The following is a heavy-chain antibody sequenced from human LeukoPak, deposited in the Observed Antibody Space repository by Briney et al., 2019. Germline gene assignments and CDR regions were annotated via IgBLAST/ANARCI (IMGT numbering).Heavy chain of an antibody. V-gene: IGHV3-43*02. J-gene: IGHJ4*02. CDR2: ISAFDDIT. CDR1: GFTFDDFA. Sequence: GGSLRLSCAASGFTFDDFAMHWVRQAPGKGLEWVSLISAFDDITYYADSVRSRFTISRDNSKNSLYLQMNNLKIEDTAFYYCAKVISGWYGYDFWGQGTLVTVSS. D-gene: IGHD6-19*01. CDR3: AKVISGWYGYDF.